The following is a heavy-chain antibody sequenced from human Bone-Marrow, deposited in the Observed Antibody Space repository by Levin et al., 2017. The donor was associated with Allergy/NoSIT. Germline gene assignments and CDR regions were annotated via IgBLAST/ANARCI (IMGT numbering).Heavy chain of an antibody. J-gene: IGHJ5*02. D-gene: IGHD6-13*01. Sequence: GGSLRLSCAASGFTFSSYGMHWVRQAPGKGLEWVAVISYDGSNKYYADSVKGRFTISRDNSKNTLYLQMNSLRAEDTAVYYCAKVSGSSWGDNWFDPWGQGTLVTVSS. CDR2: ISYDGSNK. V-gene: IGHV3-30*18. CDR1: GFTFSSYG. CDR3: AKVSGSSWGDNWFDP.